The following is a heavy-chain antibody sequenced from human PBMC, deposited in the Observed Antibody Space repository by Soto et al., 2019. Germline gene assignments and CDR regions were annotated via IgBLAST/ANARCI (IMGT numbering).Heavy chain of an antibody. CDR2: IYYSGST. CDR3: ARDLGLWFGSNWFDP. V-gene: IGHV4-59*01. J-gene: IGHJ5*02. Sequence: PSETLSLTCTASGGSISSYYWSWIRQPPGKGLEWIGYIYYSGSTNYNPSLKSRVTISVDTSKNQFSLKLSSVTAADTAVYYCARDLGLWFGSNWFDPWGQGTLVTVSS. D-gene: IGHD3-10*01. CDR1: GGSISSYY.